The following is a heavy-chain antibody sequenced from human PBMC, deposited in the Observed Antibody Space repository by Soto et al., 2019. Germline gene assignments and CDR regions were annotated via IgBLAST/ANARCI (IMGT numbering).Heavy chain of an antibody. CDR3: ARLWGWSGDY. CDR1: GGSISSYY. Sequence: QVQLQESGPGLVKPSETLSLTCTVSGGSISSYYWSWIRQPPGKGLEWIGYIYYSGSTNYNPSLKSRVTITVNTSKKQFSLKLSSLTAADTAVYYCARLWGWSGDYWGQGTLVTVSS. J-gene: IGHJ4*02. D-gene: IGHD3-16*01. V-gene: IGHV4-59*08. CDR2: IYYSGST.